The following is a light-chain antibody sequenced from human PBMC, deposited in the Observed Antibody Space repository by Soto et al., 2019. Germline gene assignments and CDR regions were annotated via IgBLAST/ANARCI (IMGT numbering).Light chain of an antibody. Sequence: QYVLTQPPSVSGTPGQRVTISCSGSSSNIGGNAVNWYQQLPGTAPKLLIYTNSQRPSGVPDRFSGSKSGTSASLALSGLQSEDEADYYCAVWDDSLIGWVFGGGTKVTVL. CDR2: TNS. V-gene: IGLV1-44*01. CDR3: AVWDDSLIGWV. J-gene: IGLJ3*02. CDR1: SSNIGGNA.